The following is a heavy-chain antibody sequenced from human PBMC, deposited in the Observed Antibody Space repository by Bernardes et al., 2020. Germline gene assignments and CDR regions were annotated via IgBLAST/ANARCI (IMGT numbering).Heavy chain of an antibody. Sequence: GSLRLSCAASGFTFSSYWMSWVRQAPGKGLEWVANIKQDGSEKYYVDSVKGRFTISRDNAKNSLYLQMNSLRAEDTAVYYCARDKDDYIWGSYHPFDYWGQGTLVTVSS. CDR1: GFTFSSYW. D-gene: IGHD3-16*02. V-gene: IGHV3-7*03. CDR3: ARDKDDYIWGSYHPFDY. CDR2: IKQDGSEK. J-gene: IGHJ4*02.